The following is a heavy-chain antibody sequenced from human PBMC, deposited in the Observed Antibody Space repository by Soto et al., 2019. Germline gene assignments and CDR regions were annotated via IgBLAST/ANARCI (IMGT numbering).Heavy chain of an antibody. J-gene: IGHJ4*02. Sequence: LSLTCAFSGGSISSGGYSWSWIRQPPGKGLEWIGYIYRSGSTYYNPSLKSRVTISVDRSKNQFSLKLSSVTAADTAVYYCASHRAVAGTWHFDYWGQGALVTVSS. CDR3: ASHRAVAGTWHFDY. CDR1: GGSISSGGYS. V-gene: IGHV4-30-2*01. D-gene: IGHD6-19*01. CDR2: IYRSGST.